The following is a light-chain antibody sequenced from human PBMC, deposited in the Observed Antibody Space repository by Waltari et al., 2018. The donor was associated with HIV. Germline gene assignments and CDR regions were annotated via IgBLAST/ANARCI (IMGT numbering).Light chain of an antibody. CDR3: SSYAGSNNLL. Sequence: QSALTQPPSASGSPGQSVTLSCTGTSSDVGGYKYVSWYQQHPGKAPKLMIYEVSKRPSGVPDRFSGSKSGNTASLTVSGLQAEDEADYYCSSYAGSNNLLFGGGTKLTVL. J-gene: IGLJ2*01. V-gene: IGLV2-8*01. CDR2: EVS. CDR1: SSDVGGYKY.